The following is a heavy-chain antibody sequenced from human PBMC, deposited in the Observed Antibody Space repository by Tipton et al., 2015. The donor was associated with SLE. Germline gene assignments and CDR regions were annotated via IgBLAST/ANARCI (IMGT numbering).Heavy chain of an antibody. CDR3: ARGGLGSNLRGSIYLGY. CDR1: GFTFSSYA. Sequence: SLRLSCAASGFTFSSYAMHWVRQAPGKGLEWVAVISYDGSNKYYADSVKGRFTISRDNSKNTLYLQMNSLRAEDTAVYYCARGGLGSNLRGSIYLGYWGQGTLVTVSS. J-gene: IGHJ4*02. V-gene: IGHV3-30*04. D-gene: IGHD7-27*01. CDR2: ISYDGSNK.